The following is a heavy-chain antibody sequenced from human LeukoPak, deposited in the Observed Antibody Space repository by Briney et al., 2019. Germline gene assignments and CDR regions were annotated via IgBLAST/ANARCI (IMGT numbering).Heavy chain of an antibody. Sequence: GGSLRLSCAASGFTVSSDYMSGVRQAPGKGLEWVSVIYTGGSTYYADSVKGRFTISRDNSKNTLCLQMNSLRAEDTAVYYCARYCSDISCYSFDVWGQGTTVTVSS. J-gene: IGHJ3*01. CDR1: GFTVSSDY. V-gene: IGHV3-53*01. CDR2: IYTGGST. D-gene: IGHD2-2*01. CDR3: ARYCSDISCYSFDV.